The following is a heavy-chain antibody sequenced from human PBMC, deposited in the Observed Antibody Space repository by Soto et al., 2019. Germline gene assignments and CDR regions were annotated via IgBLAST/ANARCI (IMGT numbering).Heavy chain of an antibody. V-gene: IGHV2-5*02. Sequence: SGPTLVNPTQTLTLTCTFSGFSLSTSGVGVGWIRQPPGKALEWLALIYWDDDKRYSPSLKSRLTITKNTSKHQAVLTMTSMDPLDPATYYCAHGVPDSSGYDCFDNWGQGTLVTVSS. CDR1: GFSLSTSGVG. CDR2: IYWDDDK. CDR3: AHGVPDSSGYDCFDN. D-gene: IGHD5-12*01. J-gene: IGHJ4*02.